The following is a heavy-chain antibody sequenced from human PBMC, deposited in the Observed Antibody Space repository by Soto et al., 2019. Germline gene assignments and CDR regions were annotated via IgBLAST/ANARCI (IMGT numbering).Heavy chain of an antibody. CDR3: ARDWTTTVVTSPSY. D-gene: IGHD4-17*01. Sequence: QVQLVESGGGLVMPGGSLRLSCAASGFTFSDYFMSWIRQATGKGLEWVSYMSSSVSFANYADSVKGRFTISRDNAKNSLYLQLTSLRADDTAVYYWARDWTTTVVTSPSYWGHGTRVNVSS. J-gene: IGHJ4*01. V-gene: IGHV3-11*05. CDR1: GFTFSDYF. CDR2: MSSSVSFA.